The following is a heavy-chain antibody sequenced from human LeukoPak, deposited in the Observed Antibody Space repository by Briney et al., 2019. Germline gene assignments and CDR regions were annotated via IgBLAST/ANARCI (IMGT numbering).Heavy chain of an antibody. Sequence: GGSLRLSCAASGFTFSGSAMHWVRQASGKGLEWVGRIRSKANSYATAYAASAKGRFTISRDDSKNTAYLQMNSLKTEDTAVYYCTRLGGRYMQESETNDYWGQGTLVTVSS. V-gene: IGHV3-73*01. CDR2: IRSKANSYAT. CDR1: GFTFSGSA. D-gene: IGHD3-10*01. CDR3: TRLGGRYMQESETNDY. J-gene: IGHJ4*02.